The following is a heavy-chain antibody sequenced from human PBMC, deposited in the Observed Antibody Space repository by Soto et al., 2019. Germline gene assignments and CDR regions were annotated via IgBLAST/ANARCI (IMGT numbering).Heavy chain of an antibody. CDR1: GFTFSSYA. Sequence: QVQLVESGGGVVQPGRSLRLSCAASGFTFSSYAMHWVRQAPGKGLEWVAVISYDGSNKYYADSVKGRFTISRDNSKNTLYLQINSLRAEDTAVYYCAREGGSYYRTLDSWGQGTLVTVSS. J-gene: IGHJ5*01. D-gene: IGHD1-26*01. CDR3: AREGGSYYRTLDS. V-gene: IGHV3-30-3*01. CDR2: ISYDGSNK.